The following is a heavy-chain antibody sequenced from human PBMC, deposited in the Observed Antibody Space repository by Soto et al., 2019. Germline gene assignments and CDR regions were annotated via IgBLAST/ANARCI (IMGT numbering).Heavy chain of an antibody. J-gene: IGHJ4*02. D-gene: IGHD3-10*01. V-gene: IGHV3-53*04. CDR2: IYSGGNT. CDR3: AKENDYGSGSLDY. CDR1: GFTVSSNF. Sequence: EVQLVESGGGLVQPGGSLRLSCVASGFTVSSNFMNWVRQAPGKGLEWVSVIYSGGNTYYADSVKGRFTISRHNSKNTLYLKINSLRVQDSALYYCAKENDYGSGSLDYLGQGTLVIVSS.